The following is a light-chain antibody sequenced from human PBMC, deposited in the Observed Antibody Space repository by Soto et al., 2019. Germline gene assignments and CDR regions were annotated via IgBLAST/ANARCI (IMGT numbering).Light chain of an antibody. J-gene: IGKJ1*01. V-gene: IGKV3-11*01. CDR1: QSVSSSY. Sequence: EIVMTQSPATLSVSPGARAPLSCRASQSVSSSYLAWYQQKPGQAPRLLIYDASNRATGIPARFSGSGSGTDFTLTISSLEPEDFAAYYCQQSYDMPWTFGQGTKVDIK. CDR3: QQSYDMPWT. CDR2: DAS.